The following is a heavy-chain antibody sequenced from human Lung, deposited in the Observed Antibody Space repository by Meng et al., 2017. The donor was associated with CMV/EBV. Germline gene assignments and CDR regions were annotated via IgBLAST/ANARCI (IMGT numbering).Heavy chain of an antibody. J-gene: IGHJ4*02. V-gene: IGHV4-30-4*01. Sequence: QVQLQESGPGLVKPSQTRSLTCTVSGTSISSGEYFWSWIRQPPGKGLEWIGYMDYRGSTFYNPSLKSRVTISVDTSKNQFSLKLSSVTAADTAVYFCARGELLWDYWGQGTLVTVSS. D-gene: IGHD2-2*01. CDR3: ARGELLWDY. CDR2: MDYRGST. CDR1: GTSISSGEYF.